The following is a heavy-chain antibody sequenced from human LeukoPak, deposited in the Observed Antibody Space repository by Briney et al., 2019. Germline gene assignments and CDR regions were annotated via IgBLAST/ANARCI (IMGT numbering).Heavy chain of an antibody. CDR2: VSGYNGNT. D-gene: IGHD2-21*01. CDR1: GYTFTSYP. J-gene: IGHJ5*02. Sequence: ASVKVSCKASGYTFTSYPINWVRQAPGQGLEWMGWVSGYNGNTNYAQKFEGRVAMTTDTSSTTAYMELRSLRSDDTAIYYCARGDWFDPWGQGTLVTVSS. CDR3: ARGDWFDP. V-gene: IGHV1-18*01.